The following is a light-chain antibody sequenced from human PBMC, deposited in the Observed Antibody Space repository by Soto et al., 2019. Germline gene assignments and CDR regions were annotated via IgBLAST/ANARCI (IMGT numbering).Light chain of an antibody. CDR1: SSDVGGYNY. V-gene: IGLV2-8*01. Sequence: QSALTQPPSASGSPGQSVTISCTGTSSDVGGYNYVSWYQQHPGKAPKLMIYEVSKRPSGVPDRFSGSKSGNTASLTVSGLQAEDEADYYCSSYAGSISVFGGGTKVTVL. J-gene: IGLJ3*02. CDR3: SSYAGSISV. CDR2: EVS.